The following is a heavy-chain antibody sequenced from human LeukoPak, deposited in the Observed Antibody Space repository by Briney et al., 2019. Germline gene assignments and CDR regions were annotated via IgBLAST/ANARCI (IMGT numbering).Heavy chain of an antibody. D-gene: IGHD6-19*01. Sequence: SETLSLTCAVYGGSFSGFYWSWIRQPPGKGLEWIGEINHSGSTNYNPSLKSRLTISVDTSKNQFSLKLSSVTAADTAVYYCARGRAVASDYWGQGTLVTVSS. CDR3: ARGRAVASDY. CDR2: INHSGST. V-gene: IGHV4-34*01. CDR1: GGSFSGFY. J-gene: IGHJ4*02.